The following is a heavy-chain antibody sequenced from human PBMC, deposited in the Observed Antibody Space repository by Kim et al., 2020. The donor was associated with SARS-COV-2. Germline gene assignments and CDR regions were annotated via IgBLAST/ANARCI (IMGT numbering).Heavy chain of an antibody. CDR1: GGSISSYY. V-gene: IGHV4-59*08. CDR2: IFYSGST. CDR3: ARQAPSDSYDILTGYYPAYFDY. J-gene: IGHJ4*02. Sequence: SETLSLTCAVSGGSISSYYWSWIRQPPGKGLEWIGYIFYSGSTNYNPSLKSRVTISVDTSKNQFSLKLTSVTAADTAVYYCARQAPSDSYDILTGYYPAYFDYWGQGALVTVSS. D-gene: IGHD3-9*01.